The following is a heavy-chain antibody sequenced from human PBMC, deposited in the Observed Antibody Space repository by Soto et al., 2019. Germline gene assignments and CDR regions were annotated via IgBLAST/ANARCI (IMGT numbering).Heavy chain of an antibody. CDR3: ARGLGYCSSTSCYDGYYYYGMDV. CDR1: GGSFSGYY. J-gene: IGHJ6*02. CDR2: INHSGST. D-gene: IGHD2-2*01. V-gene: IGHV4-34*01. Sequence: PSETLSLTCAVYGGSFSGYYWSWIRQPPGKGLEWIGEINHSGSTNYNPSLKSRVTISVDTSKNQFSLKLSSVTAADTAVYYCARGLGYCSSTSCYDGYYYYGMDVWGQGTTVTVSS.